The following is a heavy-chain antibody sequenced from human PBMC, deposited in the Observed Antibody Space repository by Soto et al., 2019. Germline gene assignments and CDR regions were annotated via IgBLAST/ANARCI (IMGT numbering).Heavy chain of an antibody. CDR2: IFSNDEK. CDR3: ARIAAGLGMGHDAFDI. CDR1: GFSLSNARMG. J-gene: IGHJ3*02. V-gene: IGHV2-26*01. D-gene: IGHD7-27*01. Sequence: QVTLKESGPVLVKPTETLTLTCTVSGFSLSNARMGVSWIRQPPGKALEWLAHIFSNDEKSYSTSLKSRLTCSKDTAKSQVVLTMTNMDPVDTATYYCARIAAGLGMGHDAFDIWGQGTMVTVSS.